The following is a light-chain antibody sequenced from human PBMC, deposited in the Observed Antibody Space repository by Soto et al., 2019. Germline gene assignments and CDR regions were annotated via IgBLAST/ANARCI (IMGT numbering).Light chain of an antibody. J-gene: IGLJ1*01. V-gene: IGLV1-47*01. Sequence: QSLLTQPPAASETPGQGVTISCAGSDSDIGTDDVFWYLQFPGTAPKLLIYKNNQRPSGVSDRFSGSKYGTSASLVISGLRSEDEAAYDCAAWDASLSGYVFGTGTKVTVL. CDR1: DSDIGTDD. CDR3: AAWDASLSGYV. CDR2: KNN.